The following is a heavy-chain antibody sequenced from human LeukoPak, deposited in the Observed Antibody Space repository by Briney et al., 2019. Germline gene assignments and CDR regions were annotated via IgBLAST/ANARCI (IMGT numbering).Heavy chain of an antibody. CDR3: ARGIYDVYYLDY. CDR1: GGSLSGYY. CDR2: INHSGAT. D-gene: IGHD5/OR15-5a*01. Sequence: SETLSLTCAVYGGSLSGYYWSWIRQPPGKGLEWIGEINHSGATNYNPSLKSRVTIAVDTSKNQFSLRLSSVTAADTAMYYCARGIYDVYYLDYWGQGALVTVSS. J-gene: IGHJ4*02. V-gene: IGHV4-34*01.